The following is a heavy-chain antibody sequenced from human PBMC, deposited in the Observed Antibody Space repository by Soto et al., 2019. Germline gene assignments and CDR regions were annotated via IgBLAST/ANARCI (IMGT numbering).Heavy chain of an antibody. V-gene: IGHV3-72*01. Sequence: EVQLVESGGGLVQPGGSLRLSCTASGFRFSDYYMDWVRQLPGKGLEWVGRTRNKASNYASEYAPSLKGRLTISRHDSEDSMLLQLNSLKIEDTAVYYCARDTGGSCDFRGQGALVTVSS. J-gene: IGHJ4*02. CDR1: GFRFSDYY. D-gene: IGHD1-26*01. CDR3: ARDTGGSCDF. CDR2: TRNKASNYAS.